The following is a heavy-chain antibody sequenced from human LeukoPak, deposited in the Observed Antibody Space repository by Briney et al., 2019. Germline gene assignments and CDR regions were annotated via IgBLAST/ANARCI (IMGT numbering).Heavy chain of an antibody. V-gene: IGHV3-11*01. CDR1: GFTFSDYY. CDR3: AKHDSSGYTYPFDY. J-gene: IGHJ4*02. CDR2: ISSSGSTI. Sequence: GGSLRLSCAASGFTFSDYYMSWIRQAPGKGLEWVSYISSSGSTIYYADSVKGRFTISRDNAKNSLYLQMNSLRAEDTAVYYCAKHDSSGYTYPFDYWGQGTLVTVSS. D-gene: IGHD3-22*01.